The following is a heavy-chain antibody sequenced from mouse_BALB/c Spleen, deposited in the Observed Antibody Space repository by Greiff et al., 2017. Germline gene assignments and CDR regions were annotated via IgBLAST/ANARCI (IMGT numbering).Heavy chain of an antibody. CDR3: ARYGYWFAY. CDR2: IWAGGST. J-gene: IGHJ3*01. D-gene: IGHD1-2*01. Sequence: VKLMESGPGLVAPSQSLSITCTVSGFSLTSYGVHWVRQPPGKGLEWLGVIWAGGSTNYNSALMSRLSISKDNSKSQVFLKMNSLQTDDTAMYYCARYGYWFAYWGQGTLVTVSA. CDR1: GFSLTSYG. V-gene: IGHV2-9*02.